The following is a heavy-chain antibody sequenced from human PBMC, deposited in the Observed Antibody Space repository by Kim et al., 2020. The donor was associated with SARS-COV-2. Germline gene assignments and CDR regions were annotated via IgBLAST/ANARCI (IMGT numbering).Heavy chain of an antibody. Sequence: ASVKVSCKASGYTFTGYYMHWVRQAPGQGLEWMGWINPNSGGTNYAQKFQGRVTMTRDTSISTAYMELSRLRSDDTAVYYCARDAMYSSSLNYFDYWGQGTLVTVSS. D-gene: IGHD6-13*01. CDR1: GYTFTGYY. V-gene: IGHV1-2*02. CDR3: ARDAMYSSSLNYFDY. J-gene: IGHJ4*02. CDR2: INPNSGGT.